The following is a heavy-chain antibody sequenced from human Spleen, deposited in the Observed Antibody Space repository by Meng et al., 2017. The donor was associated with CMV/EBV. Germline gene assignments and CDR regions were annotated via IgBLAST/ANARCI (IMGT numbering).Heavy chain of an antibody. V-gene: IGHV4-39*07. CDR1: GGSISSSSYY. D-gene: IGHD1-26*01. Sequence: GSLRLSCTVSGGSISSSSYYWGWIRQPPGKGLEWIGSIYYSGSTYYNPSLKSRVTISVDTSKTQFSLNLSSVTAADTAVYYCARDQEWESDYWGQGMLVTVSS. CDR3: ARDQEWESDY. J-gene: IGHJ4*02. CDR2: IYYSGST.